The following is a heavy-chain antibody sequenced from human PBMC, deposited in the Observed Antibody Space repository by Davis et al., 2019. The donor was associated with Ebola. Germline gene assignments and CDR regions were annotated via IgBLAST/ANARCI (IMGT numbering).Heavy chain of an antibody. V-gene: IGHV1-2*06. CDR2: INPNGAT. J-gene: IGHJ4*02. CDR3: ARDPLRYFDWLPDY. D-gene: IGHD3-9*01. CDR1: GYTFSGYY. Sequence: AASVKVSCKASGYTFSGYYIHWVRQAPGQGLEWMGRINPNGATNYPQKFQGRVTMTRDASISTAYMELTRLRIDDTAVYYCARDPLRYFDWLPDYWGQGTLVTVSS.